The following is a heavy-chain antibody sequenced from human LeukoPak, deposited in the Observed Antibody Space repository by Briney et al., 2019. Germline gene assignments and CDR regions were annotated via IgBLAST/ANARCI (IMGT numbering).Heavy chain of an antibody. J-gene: IGHJ4*02. V-gene: IGHV3-23*01. Sequence: GGSLRLSCAASGFTFSSYAMSWVRQAPGKGLEWVSAISGSGGSTYYADFVKGRFTISRDNSKNTLYLQMNSLRAEDTAVYYCAKDHGYNPSFDYWGQGTLVTVSS. CDR3: AKDHGYNPSFDY. D-gene: IGHD5-24*01. CDR2: ISGSGGST. CDR1: GFTFSSYA.